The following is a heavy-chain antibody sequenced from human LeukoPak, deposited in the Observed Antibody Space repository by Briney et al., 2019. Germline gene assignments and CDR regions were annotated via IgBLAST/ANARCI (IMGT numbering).Heavy chain of an antibody. D-gene: IGHD3-10*01. J-gene: IGHJ1*01. V-gene: IGHV3-48*04. CDR3: VRRGLIETEYLER. Sequence: PGGSLRLSCAASGFTFNTFSMNWVRQAPGKGPEWVSYISSSGTTTYYADSVKGRFTISRDNAKNSLYLQMNSLRAEDTAVYYCVRRGLIETEYLERWGQGTLVIVSS. CDR2: ISSSGTTT. CDR1: GFTFNTFS.